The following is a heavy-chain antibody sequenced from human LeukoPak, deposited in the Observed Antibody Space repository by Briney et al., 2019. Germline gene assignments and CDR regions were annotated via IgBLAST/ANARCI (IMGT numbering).Heavy chain of an antibody. CDR2: ISAYNGNT. CDR1: GYTFTSYG. D-gene: IGHD6-19*01. Sequence: GASVKVSCKASGYTFTSYGISWVRQAPGQGLEWMGWISAYNGNTNYAQKLQGRVTMTTDTSTSTAYMELRSLRSDDTAVYYCARTPKMTKEQWRPGGSCFDYWGQGTLVTVSS. CDR3: ARTPKMTKEQWRPGGSCFDY. V-gene: IGHV1-18*01. J-gene: IGHJ4*02.